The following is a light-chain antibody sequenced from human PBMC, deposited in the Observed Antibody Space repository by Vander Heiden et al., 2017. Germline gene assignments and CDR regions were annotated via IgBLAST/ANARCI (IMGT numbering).Light chain of an antibody. V-gene: IGLV1-40*01. CDR3: QSYDSSLSVYVV. CDR1: SSNIGAGYD. J-gene: IGLJ2*01. CDR2: GNS. Sequence: QSVLTQPPSVSGAPGQTVTISCTGSSSNIGAGYDVHWYQQLPGTAPKLLIYGNSNRPSGVPDRFSGSKSGTSASLAITGLQAEDEADYYCQSYDSSLSVYVVFGGGTKLTVL.